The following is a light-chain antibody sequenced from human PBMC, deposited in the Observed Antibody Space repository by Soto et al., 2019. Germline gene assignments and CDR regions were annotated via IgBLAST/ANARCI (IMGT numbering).Light chain of an antibody. CDR2: WGF. Sequence: DIVMTQSPDSLAVSLGERATINCKSSQSVLYSSNNKNYLAWYQQKPGQSPKLLISWGFIRESGVPDRFSGSGSGTDFTLTISSLQAEDVAVDYCHHYYGSPPRTFGQGTKVEIK. CDR3: HHYYGSPPRT. V-gene: IGKV4-1*01. CDR1: QSVLYSSNNKNY. J-gene: IGKJ1*01.